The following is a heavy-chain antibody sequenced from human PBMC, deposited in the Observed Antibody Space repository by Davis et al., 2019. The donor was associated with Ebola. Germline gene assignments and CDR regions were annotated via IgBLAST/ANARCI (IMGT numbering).Heavy chain of an antibody. J-gene: IGHJ2*01. Sequence: GESLKISCAASGFSVSDNYMNWIRQVPGKGLEWVSVLYADGTTYYADSVKGRFIISRDLSKNTLYLQMNRLRAEDTAVYHCARDPRSRWPYWFFDLWGRGTLVTVSS. D-gene: IGHD4-23*01. CDR2: LYADGTT. CDR3: ARDPRSRWPYWFFDL. V-gene: IGHV3-53*01. CDR1: GFSVSDNY.